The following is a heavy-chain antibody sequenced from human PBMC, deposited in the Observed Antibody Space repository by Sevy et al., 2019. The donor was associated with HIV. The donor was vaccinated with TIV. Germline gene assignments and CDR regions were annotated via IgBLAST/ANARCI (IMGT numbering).Heavy chain of an antibody. J-gene: IGHJ4*02. CDR3: ARVRYDSGSYYKDY. V-gene: IGHV3-11*06. Sequence: GGSLRLSCAASEFTFSDYYMSWIRQAPGKGLEWVSYISSRSTYTNYADSVKGRFTISRDNARNSLYRQMNSLRAEDTAVYYCARVRYDSGSYYKDYWGQGTLVTVSS. CDR1: EFTFSDYY. CDR2: ISSRSTYT. D-gene: IGHD3-10*01.